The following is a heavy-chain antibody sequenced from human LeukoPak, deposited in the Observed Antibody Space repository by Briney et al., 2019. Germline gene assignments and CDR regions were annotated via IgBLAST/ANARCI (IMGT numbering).Heavy chain of an antibody. V-gene: IGHV3-7*03. CDR2: IKQAELEK. D-gene: IGHD3-10*01. CDR1: GFTFSSYW. J-gene: IGHJ4*02. Sequence: GGSLRLSCAASGFTFSSYWMSCVREAPGKGLECVANIKQAELEKYHADSVKGRCTISRDNAKNSLYLQMNSLKIEDTAAYYCARDRRKLCFGDLYWGFFDFWGQGTLVTVSS. CDR3: ARDRRKLCFGDLYWGFFDF.